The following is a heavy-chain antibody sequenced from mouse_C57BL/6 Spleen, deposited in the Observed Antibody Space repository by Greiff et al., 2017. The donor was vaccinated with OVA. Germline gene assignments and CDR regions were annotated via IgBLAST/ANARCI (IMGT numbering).Heavy chain of an antibody. CDR2: IWTGGGT. D-gene: IGHD1-1*01. CDR3: AIDGSTTDPPYAMDD. J-gene: IGHJ4*01. Sequence: VQRVESGPGLVAPSQSLSITCTVSGFSLTSYAISWVRQTPGKGLEWLGVIWTGGGTNYNSALKSRLSISKDNSKSQVFLKMNSLQTDDTARDYCAIDGSTTDPPYAMDDWGQGTSVTVSS. CDR1: GFSLTSYA. V-gene: IGHV2-9-1*01.